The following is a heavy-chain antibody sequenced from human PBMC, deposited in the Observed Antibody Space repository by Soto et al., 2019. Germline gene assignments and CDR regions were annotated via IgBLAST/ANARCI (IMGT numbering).Heavy chain of an antibody. CDR3: ARGAIFGVVTAIWFDP. D-gene: IGHD3-3*01. Sequence: SETLSLTCAVYGGSFSGYYWSWIRQPPGKGLEWIGEINHSGSTNYNPSLKSRVTISVDTSKNQFSLKLSSVTAADTAVYSWARGAIFGVVTAIWFDPWGQGTLVTVSS. V-gene: IGHV4-34*01. CDR1: GGSFSGYY. J-gene: IGHJ5*02. CDR2: INHSGST.